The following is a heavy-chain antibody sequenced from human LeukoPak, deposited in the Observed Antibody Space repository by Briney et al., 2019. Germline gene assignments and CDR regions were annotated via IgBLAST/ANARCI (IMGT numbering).Heavy chain of an antibody. CDR3: ARGDYSSSWYTQWYYFDY. J-gene: IGHJ4*02. V-gene: IGHV4-59*01. CDR2: IYYSGST. D-gene: IGHD6-13*01. Sequence: KTSETLSLTCTVSGGSISSNYWSWIRQPPGKGLEWIGYIYYSGSTNYNPSLKSRVTISVDTSKNQFSLKLSSVTAADTAVYYCARGDYSSSWYTQWYYFDYWGQGTLVTVPS. CDR1: GGSISSNY.